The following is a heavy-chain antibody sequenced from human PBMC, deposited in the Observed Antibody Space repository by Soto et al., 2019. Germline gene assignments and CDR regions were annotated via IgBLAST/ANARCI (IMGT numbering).Heavy chain of an antibody. CDR1: GFTFSSYS. CDR3: ARSRVVVTAIDFDY. CDR2: ISSSSSYI. J-gene: IGHJ4*02. V-gene: IGHV3-21*01. D-gene: IGHD2-21*02. Sequence: LRLSCAASGFTFSSYSMNWVRQAPGKGLEWVSSISSSSSYIYYADSVKGRFTISRDNAKNSLYLQMNSLRAEDTAVYYCARSRVVVTAIDFDYWGQGTLVTVSS.